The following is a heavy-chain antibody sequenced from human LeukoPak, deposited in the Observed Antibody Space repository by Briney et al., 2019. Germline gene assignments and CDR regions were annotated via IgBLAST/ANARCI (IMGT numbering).Heavy chain of an antibody. D-gene: IGHD2-21*02. CDR3: ARTYMTSARFDP. Sequence: KASETLSLTCTVSGGSISSHYWSWIRQPPGKGLEWIGYIYYSGSTYYNPSLRSRLTISVDTSKNQFSLKLSSVTAADTAVYYCARTYMTSARFDPWGQGTLVTVSS. CDR1: GGSISSHY. J-gene: IGHJ5*02. CDR2: IYYSGST. V-gene: IGHV4-59*06.